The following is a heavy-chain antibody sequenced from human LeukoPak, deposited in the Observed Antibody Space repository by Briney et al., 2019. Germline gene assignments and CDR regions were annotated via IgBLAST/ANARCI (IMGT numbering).Heavy chain of an antibody. J-gene: IGHJ4*02. CDR2: ISGSGGTI. CDR3: TKPRGGYYFDY. V-gene: IGHV3-23*01. CDR1: GFTFSSYA. D-gene: IGHD3-16*01. Sequence: GGSLRLSCAASGFTFSSYAMNWVRQAPGKGLEWVSTISGSGGTIYYADSVKGRFTISRENSKNTLYLQMNSLRAEDTAVYYCTKPRGGYYFDYWGQGTLVTVSS.